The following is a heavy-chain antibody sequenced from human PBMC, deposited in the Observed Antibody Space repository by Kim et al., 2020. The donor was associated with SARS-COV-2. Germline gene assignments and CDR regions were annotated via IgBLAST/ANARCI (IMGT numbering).Heavy chain of an antibody. Sequence: GGSLRLSCAASGFTFSSYAMHWVRQAPGKGLEWVAVISYDGSNKYYADSVKGRFTISRDNSKNTLYLQMNSLRAEDTAVYYCARGRQAPLSSSWYLSSYCFDSWGQGTLVTVSS. CDR3: ARGRQAPLSSSWYLSSYCFDS. V-gene: IGHV3-30*04. CDR1: GFTFSSYA. J-gene: IGHJ4*02. CDR2: ISYDGSNK. D-gene: IGHD6-13*01.